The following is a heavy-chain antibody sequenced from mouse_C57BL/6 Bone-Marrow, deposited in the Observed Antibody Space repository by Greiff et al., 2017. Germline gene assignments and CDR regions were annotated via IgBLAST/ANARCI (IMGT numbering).Heavy chain of an antibody. CDR2: IYPGNSDT. CDR3: LYSNFFWFAY. D-gene: IGHD2-5*01. Sequence: VQLQQSGTVLARPGASVKMSCKTSGYTFTSYWMHWVKQRPGQGLEWIGAIYPGNSDTSYNQKFKGKAKLTAVTSASTAYMELSSLTNEDSAVYYCLYSNFFWFAYWGQGTLVTVSA. J-gene: IGHJ3*01. CDR1: GYTFTSYW. V-gene: IGHV1-5*01.